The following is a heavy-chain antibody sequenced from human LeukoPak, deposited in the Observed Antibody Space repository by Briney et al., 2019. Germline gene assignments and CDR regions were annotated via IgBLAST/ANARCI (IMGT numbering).Heavy chain of an antibody. V-gene: IGHV3-21*01. J-gene: IGHJ4*02. CDR2: ISSSSSYI. D-gene: IGHD3-22*01. CDR1: GFTFSSYS. CDR3: AREFYCDSSGYYLDY. Sequence: PGGSLRLSCAASGFTFSSYSMNWVRQAPGKGLEWVSSISSSSSYIYYADSVKGRFTISRDNAKNSLYLQMNSLRAEDTAVYYCAREFYCDSSGYYLDYWGQGTLVTVSS.